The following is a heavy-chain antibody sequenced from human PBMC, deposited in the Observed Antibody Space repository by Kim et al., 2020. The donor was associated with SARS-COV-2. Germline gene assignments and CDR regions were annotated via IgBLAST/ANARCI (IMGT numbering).Heavy chain of an antibody. J-gene: IGHJ4*02. D-gene: IGHD6-6*01. Sequence: YADSVKGRFTISRDNSKNTLYLQMNSLRAEDTAVYYCAGIFLSRIAARDYWGQGTLVTVSS. CDR3: AGIFLSRIAARDY. V-gene: IGHV3-30*02.